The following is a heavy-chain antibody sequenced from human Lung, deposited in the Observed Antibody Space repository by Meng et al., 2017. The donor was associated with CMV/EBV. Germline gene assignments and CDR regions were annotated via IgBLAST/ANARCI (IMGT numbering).Heavy chain of an antibody. D-gene: IGHD2-2*02. CDR1: GYTFTSYG. J-gene: IGHJ6*02. CDR2: ISAYNGNT. Sequence: ASXXVSXKASGYTFTSYGISWVRQAPGQGLEWMGWISAYNGNTNYAQKLQGRVTMTTDTSTSTAYMELRSLRSDDTDVYYCAREGYCSSTSCYTSRYYYYYGMDVWGQGTXVTGAS. CDR3: AREGYCSSTSCYTSRYYYYYGMDV. V-gene: IGHV1-18*01.